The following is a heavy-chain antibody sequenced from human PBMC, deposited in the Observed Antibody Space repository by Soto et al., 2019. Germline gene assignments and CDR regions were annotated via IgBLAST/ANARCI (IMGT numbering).Heavy chain of an antibody. CDR1: ETSFTSSW. CDR3: ARRDSYCTTTTCPDY. V-gene: IGHV5-10-1*01. Sequence: PGESLKISCKGSETSFTSSWINWVRQMPGKGLEWMGRIDPSDSYTKYSPSFQDHVTISADKSISTAYLQWSSLKASDTAMYYCARRDSYCTTTTCPDYWGQGTLVTVSS. CDR2: IDPSDSYT. D-gene: IGHD2-8*01. J-gene: IGHJ4*02.